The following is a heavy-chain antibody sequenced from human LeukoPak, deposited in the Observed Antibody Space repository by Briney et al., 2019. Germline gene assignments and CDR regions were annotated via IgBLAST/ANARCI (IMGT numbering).Heavy chain of an antibody. V-gene: IGHV3-23*01. CDR3: ATDVRSSPLGF. CDR1: GFTFSNYA. Sequence: GSRRLSCAASGFTFSNYAMNWVRQAPGKGLEWVSTISGSGDITHYADSVQGRFTISRDNSKNTLYLQMDSLRAEDSGLYYCATDVRSSPLGFWGHGTLVTVSS. D-gene: IGHD6-19*01. CDR2: ISGSGDIT. J-gene: IGHJ4*01.